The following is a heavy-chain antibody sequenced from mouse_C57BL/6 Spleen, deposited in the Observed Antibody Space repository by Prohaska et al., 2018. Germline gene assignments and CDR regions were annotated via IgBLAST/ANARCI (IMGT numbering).Heavy chain of an antibody. CDR2: INSDISTI. D-gene: IGHD6-1*01. Sequence: EVKLLQSGGGLGQPGGSLKLSCAASVIDFSRYWMSWVRRAPGKGLEWIGEINSDISTINYAPSLKVKFIITRYNAKTTLYLQMRKVISEDTALYYCASSSAYYAMDYWGQGTSVTVSS. CDR1: VIDFSRYW. J-gene: IGHJ4*01. V-gene: IGHV4-1*01. CDR3: ASSSAYYAMDY.